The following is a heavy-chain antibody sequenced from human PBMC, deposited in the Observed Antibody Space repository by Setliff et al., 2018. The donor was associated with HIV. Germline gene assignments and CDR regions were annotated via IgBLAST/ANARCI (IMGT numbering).Heavy chain of an antibody. CDR2: IHTSGNA. CDR3: ARVNALIRAPFDY. J-gene: IGHJ4*02. V-gene: IGHV4-61*09. CDR1: GGSISSGTYF. Sequence: PSETLSLTCTVSGGSISSGTYFWSWIRQPAGKGLEWIGHIHTSGNANYNPSLNSRVTISVDTSKNHFSLKLSSVTAADTAVYYCARVNALIRAPFDYWGQGVLVTVPQ.